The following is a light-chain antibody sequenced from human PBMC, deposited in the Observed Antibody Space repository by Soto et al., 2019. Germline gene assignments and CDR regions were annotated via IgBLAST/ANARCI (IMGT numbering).Light chain of an antibody. J-gene: IGLJ1*01. V-gene: IGLV2-8*01. CDR1: KNDIGVYDF. CDR3: KSYAGSNIYV. CDR2: EVV. Sequence: QSVLTQPPSASGSPGQSVTISCTGTKNDIGVYDFVSWYQHHPGKAPRLIIYEVVQRPSGVPDRFSGSKSGNTASLTVSGLQAADEADYFFKSYAGSNIYVFGSGTKLTVL.